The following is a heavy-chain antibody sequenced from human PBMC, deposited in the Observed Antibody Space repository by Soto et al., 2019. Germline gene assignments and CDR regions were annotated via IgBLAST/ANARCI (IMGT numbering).Heavy chain of an antibody. CDR3: ARGRWYSGSYYRYYGMDV. CDR1: GFTFSSNW. V-gene: IGHV3-74*01. CDR2: INTDGSST. D-gene: IGHD1-26*01. J-gene: IGHJ6*02. Sequence: PGGSLRLSCAVSGFTFSSNWMHWVRQAPGQGLLWVSRINTDGSSTTYADSVRGRFTISRDNAKSTLYLQMNSLRDDDTAVYYCARGRWYSGSYYRYYGMDVWGQGTTVTV.